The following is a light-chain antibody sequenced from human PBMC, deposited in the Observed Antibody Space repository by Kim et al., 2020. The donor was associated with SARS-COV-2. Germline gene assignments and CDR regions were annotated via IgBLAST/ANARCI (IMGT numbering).Light chain of an antibody. Sequence: DIQMTQSPSSLSASVGDRVTITCRTTQSISSHLNWYQQKPGRAPKLLISAASTLQGGGPSRFSGSGSETDFTLTISSLQPEDFATYFWQQSYITPFTFGPGTKVDIK. V-gene: IGKV1-39*01. CDR2: AAS. CDR1: QSISSH. CDR3: QQSYITPFT. J-gene: IGKJ3*01.